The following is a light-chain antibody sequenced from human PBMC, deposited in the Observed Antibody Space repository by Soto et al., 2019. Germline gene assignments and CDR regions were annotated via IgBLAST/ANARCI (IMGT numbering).Light chain of an antibody. Sequence: NFMLTQPHSVSESPGKTVAISCTRSSGSISSNYVQWYQQRPGSAPTTVIYEDKQRPSGVPDRFSGSIDRSSNSASLTISGLKTEDEADYYCQSYDSSNVVFGGGTKVTVL. CDR1: SGSISSNY. CDR3: QSYDSSNVV. CDR2: EDK. J-gene: IGLJ3*02. V-gene: IGLV6-57*04.